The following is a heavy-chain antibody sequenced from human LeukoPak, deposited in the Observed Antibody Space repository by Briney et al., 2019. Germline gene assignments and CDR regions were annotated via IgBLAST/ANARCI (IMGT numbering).Heavy chain of an antibody. V-gene: IGHV4-39*07. CDR2: IYYSGTT. J-gene: IGHJ1*01. CDR3: ARGLPPTYFQH. Sequence: TGTLSLTCSVSGGSIRSSSYYWGWIRQPPGKWLEWIRSIYYSGTTNYNPSLKSRVTISVASSNNQFSLKLSSVTAADTAVYYCARGLPPTYFQHWGQGTLVTVSS. CDR1: GGSIRSSSYY.